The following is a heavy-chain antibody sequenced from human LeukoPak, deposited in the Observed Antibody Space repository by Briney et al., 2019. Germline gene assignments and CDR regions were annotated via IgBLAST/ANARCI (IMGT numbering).Heavy chain of an antibody. V-gene: IGHV5-51*01. Sequence: GESLKISCKTSGYKFTTHWIGWVRQMPGKGLEWMGIIYPGDSDTRYSPSFQGQVTISADKSISTAYLQWSSLKASDTAMYYCARHDSSGVPSQALDWGQGTLVTVSS. D-gene: IGHD6-19*01. J-gene: IGHJ4*02. CDR1: GYKFTTHW. CDR2: IYPGDSDT. CDR3: ARHDSSGVPSQALD.